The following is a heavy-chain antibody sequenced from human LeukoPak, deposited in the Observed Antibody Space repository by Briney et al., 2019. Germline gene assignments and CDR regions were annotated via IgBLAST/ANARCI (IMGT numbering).Heavy chain of an antibody. J-gene: IGHJ5*02. D-gene: IGHD3-3*01. CDR3: ARKRITIFGVVITPSGWFDP. CDR2: INHSGST. CDR1: GGSFSGYY. V-gene: IGHV4-34*01. Sequence: PSGTLSLTCAVYGGSFSGYYWSWIRQPPGKGLEWIGEINHSGSTNYNPSLKSRVTISVGTSKIQFSLKLSSVTAADTAVYYWARKRITIFGVVITPSGWFDPWGQGTLVTVSS.